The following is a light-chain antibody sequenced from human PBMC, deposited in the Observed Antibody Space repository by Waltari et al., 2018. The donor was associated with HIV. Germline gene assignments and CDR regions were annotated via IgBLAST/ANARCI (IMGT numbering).Light chain of an antibody. CDR3: CSYAGSTTYVV. Sequence: QSALTQPASVSGSPGQSITLSCTGTSSDVGNYNLFSWYQQYPGKAPKLMIYEVSKWPSGVSNRFSGSKSGNTASLTISGLQAEDEADYYCCSYAGSTTYVVFGGGTKLTVL. CDR1: SSDVGNYNL. J-gene: IGLJ2*01. V-gene: IGLV2-23*02. CDR2: EVS.